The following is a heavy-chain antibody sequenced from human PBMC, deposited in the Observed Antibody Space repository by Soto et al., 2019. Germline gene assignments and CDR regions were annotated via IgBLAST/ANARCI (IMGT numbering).Heavy chain of an antibody. D-gene: IGHD3-22*01. CDR3: ARGWGHDSSDYYYAY. Sequence: VQLVQSGAEVKKPGSSVKVSCKASGGTFSRNSISWVRQAPGQGLEWMGGIIPLFGTANYAQKFQGRVTITADESTSTAYMELSSLKPEDSALYYCARGWGHDSSDYYYAYWGQGTLVTVSS. J-gene: IGHJ4*02. CDR1: GGTFSRNS. CDR2: IIPLFGTA. V-gene: IGHV1-69*01.